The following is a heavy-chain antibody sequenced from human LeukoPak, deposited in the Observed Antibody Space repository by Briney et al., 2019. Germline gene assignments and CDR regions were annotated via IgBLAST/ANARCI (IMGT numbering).Heavy chain of an antibody. J-gene: IGHJ4*02. CDR1: GFTFSTYC. D-gene: IGHD6-13*01. CDR3: ARDTMTSSWYCDD. CDR2: IDGSSNNI. Sequence: GGSLRLSCAASGFTFSTYCMSWVRQAPGKGLEWVSYIDGSSNNIYYAESVKGRFTISRDNAKNSLYLQMNSLRAEDTAVYYCARDTMTSSWYCDDWGQGTLVTVSS. V-gene: IGHV3-48*04.